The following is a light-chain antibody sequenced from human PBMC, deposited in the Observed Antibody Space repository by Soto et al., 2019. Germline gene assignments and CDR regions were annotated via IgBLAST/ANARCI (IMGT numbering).Light chain of an antibody. CDR2: EVS. J-gene: IGLJ2*01. CDR3: SSYAGSNSVV. V-gene: IGLV2-8*01. Sequence: QSALTQPPSASGSHGQSVTISCTGTSSDVGGYNYVSWYQQHPGKAPKLMIYEVSKRPSGVPDRFSGSKSGNTASLTVSGLQAEDEADYYCSSYAGSNSVVFGGGTQLTVL. CDR1: SSDVGGYNY.